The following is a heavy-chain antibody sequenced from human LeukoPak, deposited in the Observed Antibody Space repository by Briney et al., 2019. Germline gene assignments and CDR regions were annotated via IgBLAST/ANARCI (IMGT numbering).Heavy chain of an antibody. CDR1: GSTFSSYD. V-gene: IGHV3-13*01. Sequence: GGSLRLSCAASGSTFSSYDMHWVRHGTGKGLEWVSGIGTAGDTYYPGSVKGRFTISRENAKSSLYLQMNSLRAGDTAVYYCARVPRIAAAGTNWYFDLWGRGTLVTVSS. CDR3: ARVPRIAAAGTNWYFDL. CDR2: IGTAGDT. D-gene: IGHD6-13*01. J-gene: IGHJ2*01.